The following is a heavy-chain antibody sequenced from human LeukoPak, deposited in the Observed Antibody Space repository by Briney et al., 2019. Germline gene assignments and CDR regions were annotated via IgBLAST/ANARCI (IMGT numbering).Heavy chain of an antibody. D-gene: IGHD3-9*01. CDR3: ARALRYFDWLED. V-gene: IGHV5-51*01. CDR1: GYKFTSYW. Sequence: GESLKISCKDSGYKFTSYWIGWVRQMPGKALAWQGIIYPGDSGTRYSSSFQGQVTISADKSISTAYLQWSSLKASDTAMYYCARALRYFDWLEDWGQGTLVTVSS. J-gene: IGHJ4*02. CDR2: IYPGDSGT.